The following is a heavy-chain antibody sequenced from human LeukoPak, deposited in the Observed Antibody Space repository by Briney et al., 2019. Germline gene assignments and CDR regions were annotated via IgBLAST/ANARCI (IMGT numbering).Heavy chain of an antibody. CDR1: GFTFSSYA. CDR2: ITGSGTIT. D-gene: IGHD5/OR15-5a*01. J-gene: IGHJ3*02. V-gene: IGHV3-23*01. CDR3: AKDLRGSPYAFDI. Sequence: GGSLRLSCAASGFTFSSYAMSWVRQAPGKGLEWVSAITGSGTITYYADSVKGRFTISRDNSKYTLYLQMNSLRAEDTAVYYCAKDLRGSPYAFDIWGQGTMVTVSS.